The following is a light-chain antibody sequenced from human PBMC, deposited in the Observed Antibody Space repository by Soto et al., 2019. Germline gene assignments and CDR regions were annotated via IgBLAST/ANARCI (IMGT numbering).Light chain of an antibody. Sequence: AIRMTQSPSSFSASTGDRVTITCRASQGISSYLAWYQQKPGKAPKLLIYAASTLQSGVPSRFSSSGSGTDFTLTISCLQSEDFATYYCQHYYSYPWTFGQGTKVEIK. CDR3: QHYYSYPWT. CDR1: QGISSY. J-gene: IGKJ1*01. CDR2: AAS. V-gene: IGKV1-8*01.